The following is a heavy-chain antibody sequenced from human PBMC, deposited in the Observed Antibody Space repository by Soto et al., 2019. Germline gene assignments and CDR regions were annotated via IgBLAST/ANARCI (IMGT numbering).Heavy chain of an antibody. J-gene: IGHJ4*02. CDR2: IYPGDSDT. D-gene: IGHD3-16*01. CDR1: GYTFTNYW. V-gene: IGHV5-51*01. CDR3: ARRARGNWAFDY. Sequence: ESLKISCEGSGYTFTNYWIGWVRQMPGKGLEWMGIIYPGDSDTRYSPSFQGQVTFSADKSTTSAYLQWSSLKASDTAIYFCARRARGNWAFDYWGQGTLVTVSS.